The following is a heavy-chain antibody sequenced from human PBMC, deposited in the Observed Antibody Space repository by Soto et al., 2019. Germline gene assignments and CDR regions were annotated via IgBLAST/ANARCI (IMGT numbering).Heavy chain of an antibody. J-gene: IGHJ4*02. CDR3: ARDDRAYCSSTSCYAFLLY. V-gene: IGHV3-23*01. D-gene: IGHD2-2*01. CDR1: GFTFSSYA. CDR2: ISCSGGST. Sequence: GGSLRLSCAASGFTFSSYAMSWVRQAPGKGLEWVAAISCSGGSTYYADSVKGRFTISRDNSKNTLYLQMNSLRAEDTAVYYCARDDRAYCSSTSCYAFLLYWGQGTLVTVSS.